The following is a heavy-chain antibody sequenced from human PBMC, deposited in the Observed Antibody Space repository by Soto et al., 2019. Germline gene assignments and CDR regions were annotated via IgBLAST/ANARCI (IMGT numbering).Heavy chain of an antibody. V-gene: IGHV4-4*02. J-gene: IGHJ5*02. CDR3: VRRGSRHLKWFDP. Sequence: PSETLSLTCAVSGCSISSSNWWSWVRQPPGKGLEWIGEIYHSGSTNYNPSLKSRVTISVDKSKNQFSLKLSSVTAADTAVYYCVRRGSRHLKWFDPWGQGTLVTVSS. CDR1: GCSISSSNW. CDR2: IYHSGST.